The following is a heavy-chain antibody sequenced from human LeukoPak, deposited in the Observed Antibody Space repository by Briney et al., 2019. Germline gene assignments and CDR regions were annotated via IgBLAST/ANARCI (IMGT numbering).Heavy chain of an antibody. J-gene: IGHJ3*02. CDR2: INSDGSST. Sequence: GGSLRLSCAASGFTFSSYWMLWVRQAPGKGLVWVSRINSDGSSTSYADSVKGRFTISRDNAKNTLYLQMNSLRAEDTAVYYCARGGELGPHDAFDIWGQGTMVTVSS. CDR1: GFTFSSYW. D-gene: IGHD1-26*01. CDR3: ARGGELGPHDAFDI. V-gene: IGHV3-74*01.